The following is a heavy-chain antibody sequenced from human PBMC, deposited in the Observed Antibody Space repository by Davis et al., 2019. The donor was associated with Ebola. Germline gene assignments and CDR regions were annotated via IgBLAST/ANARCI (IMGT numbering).Heavy chain of an antibody. D-gene: IGHD3-10*01. CDR2: ISYDGSNK. Sequence: GGSLRLSCAASGFTFSSYAMHWVRQAPGKGLEWVAVISYDGSNKYYADSVKGRFTISRDNSKNTLYLQMNSLRAEDTAVYYCARGLYGRRLRFWGQGTLVTVSS. CDR3: ARGLYGRRLRF. CDR1: GFTFSSYA. J-gene: IGHJ4*02. V-gene: IGHV3-30-3*01.